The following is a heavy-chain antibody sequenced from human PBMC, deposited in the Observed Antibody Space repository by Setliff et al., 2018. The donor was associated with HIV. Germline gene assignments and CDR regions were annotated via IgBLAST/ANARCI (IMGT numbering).Heavy chain of an antibody. CDR3: ARDRLYCSGGSCYSVGPNDVFDI. CDR2: IYTSGTT. J-gene: IGHJ3*02. Sequence: SETLSLTCTVSGGSISSGSYYWSWIRQPAGKGLEWIGHIYTSGTTNFNPSLQSRVTISVDTSKNQFSLKLSSVTAADTAVYCCARDRLYCSGGSCYSVGPNDVFDIWGQGTMVTVSS. D-gene: IGHD2-15*01. V-gene: IGHV4-61*09. CDR1: GGSISSGSYY.